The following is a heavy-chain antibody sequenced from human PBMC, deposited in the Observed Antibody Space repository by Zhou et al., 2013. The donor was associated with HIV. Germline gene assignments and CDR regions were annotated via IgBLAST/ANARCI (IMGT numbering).Heavy chain of an antibody. D-gene: IGHD3-3*01. V-gene: IGHV4-34*01. CDR2: INHSGST. J-gene: IGHJ4*02. CDR3: ARGRLRFLEWLLISVHGYFDY. CDR1: GGSFSGYY. Sequence: QVQLQQWGAGLLKPSETLSLTCAVYGGSFSGYYWSWIRQPPGKGLEWIGEINHSGSTNYNPSLKSRVTISVDTSKNQFSLKLSSVTAADTAVYYCARGRLRFLEWLLISVHGYFDYWGQGTLVTVSS.